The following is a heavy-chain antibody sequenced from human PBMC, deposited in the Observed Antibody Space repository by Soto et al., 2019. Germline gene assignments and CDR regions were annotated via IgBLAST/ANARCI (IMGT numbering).Heavy chain of an antibody. Sequence: GASVKVSCKASGYTFTSYDMHWVRQAPGQRLEWMGWINAGNGNTKYSQKFQGRVTITRDTSASTAYMELNSLRAEDTAVYYCAKDSGYEMATTFDYWGQGTLVTVSS. D-gene: IGHD2-15*01. CDR1: GYTFTSYD. CDR3: AKDSGYEMATTFDY. V-gene: IGHV1-3*01. CDR2: INAGNGNT. J-gene: IGHJ4*02.